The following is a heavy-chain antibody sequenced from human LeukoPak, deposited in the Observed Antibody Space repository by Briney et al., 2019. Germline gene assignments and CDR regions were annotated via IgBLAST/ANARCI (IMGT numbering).Heavy chain of an antibody. J-gene: IGHJ5*02. CDR1: GFTFSSYW. D-gene: IGHD3-3*01. CDR2: INHSGST. V-gene: IGHV4-34*01. CDR3: ARGSRHYDFWSGYSRPNWFDP. Sequence: PGGSLRLSCAASGFTFSSYWMSWVRQPPGKGLEWIGEINHSGSTNYNPSLKSRVTISVDTSKNQFSLKLSSVTAADTAVYYCARGSRHYDFWSGYSRPNWFDPWGQGTLVTVSS.